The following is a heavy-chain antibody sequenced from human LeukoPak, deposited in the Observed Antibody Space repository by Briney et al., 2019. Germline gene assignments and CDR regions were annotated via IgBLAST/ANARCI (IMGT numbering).Heavy chain of an antibody. CDR3: ATAQLWTGAFDI. V-gene: IGHV1-24*01. CDR2: FDPEDGET. J-gene: IGHJ3*02. Sequence: RASVKVSCKVSGYTLTELSMHWVRQAPGKGLEWMGGFDPEDGETIYAQKFQGRVTMTEDTSTDTAYMELSSLRSEDTAVYYCATAQLWTGAFDIWGQGTMVTVSS. D-gene: IGHD3-16*01. CDR1: GYTLTELS.